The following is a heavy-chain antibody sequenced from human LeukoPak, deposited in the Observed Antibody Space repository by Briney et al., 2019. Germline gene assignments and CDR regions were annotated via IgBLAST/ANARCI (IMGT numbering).Heavy chain of an antibody. D-gene: IGHD2-2*01. Sequence: GGSLRLSCAASGFTFSSYAMHWVRQAPGKGLEWVAVISYDGSNKYYADSVKGRFTISRDNSKNTLYLQMNSLRAEDTAVYYCARWVVVPAAPSSGYYGMDVWGQGTTVTVSS. CDR1: GFTFSSYA. J-gene: IGHJ6*02. CDR2: ISYDGSNK. CDR3: ARWVVVPAAPSSGYYGMDV. V-gene: IGHV3-30-3*01.